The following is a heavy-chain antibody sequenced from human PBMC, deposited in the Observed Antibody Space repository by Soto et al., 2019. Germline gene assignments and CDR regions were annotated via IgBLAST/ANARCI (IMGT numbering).Heavy chain of an antibody. D-gene: IGHD3-9*01. Sequence: PGGSLRLSFAASGFTFSIYAMTWVRQAPGKGLEWVSGISGSGATTSYADSVKGRFTVSRDNSKNTLYLQMNSLRVEDTAVYHCAKLRYFDWSAYNWFEYWGQGT. CDR3: AKLRYFDWSAYNWFEY. V-gene: IGHV3-23*01. CDR1: GFTFSIYA. CDR2: ISGSGATT. J-gene: IGHJ5*01.